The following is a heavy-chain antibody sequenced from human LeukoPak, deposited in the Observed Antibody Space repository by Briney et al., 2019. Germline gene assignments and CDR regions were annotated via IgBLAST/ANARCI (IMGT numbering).Heavy chain of an antibody. CDR3: AKKSRDGYNPFDY. J-gene: IGHJ4*02. CDR2: ISSSGESP. V-gene: IGHV3-23*01. D-gene: IGHD5-24*01. Sequence: LPGGSLRLSCAASGSTFSRYAMSWVRQGPGKGLEWVCGISSSGESPYYADSVEGRFTISRDNSKNMLYLEINSLRAEDTALYYCAKKSRDGYNPFDYLGQGTLVTVSS. CDR1: GSTFSRYA.